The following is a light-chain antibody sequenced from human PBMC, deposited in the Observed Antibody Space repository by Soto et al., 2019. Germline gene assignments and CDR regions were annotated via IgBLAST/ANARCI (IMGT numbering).Light chain of an antibody. CDR3: QQGYSNPQT. J-gene: IGKJ1*01. Sequence: DIQMTQSPSSLSASVEDRVIITCRASQSISNHLNWYQQKPGKAPKLLIFAASSLQSGVPSRFSGSGSGTDFTLTISILQPEDFATYYCQQGYSNPQTFGQGTKVDIK. V-gene: IGKV1-39*01. CDR1: QSISNH. CDR2: AAS.